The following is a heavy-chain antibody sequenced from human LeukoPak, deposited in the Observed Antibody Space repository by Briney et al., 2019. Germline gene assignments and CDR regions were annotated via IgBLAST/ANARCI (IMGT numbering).Heavy chain of an antibody. CDR3: ARDLATYSYGYIYGF. Sequence: GGSLRLSCAASGFTFNAYAMHWFRQAPGKGPEWVAVVWYDGTNQYYADSVKGRFTISRDNSKNTVFLQMNSLRAEDTATYYCARDLATYSYGYIYGFWGQGTLVTVFS. CDR2: VWYDGTNQ. V-gene: IGHV3-30*04. J-gene: IGHJ4*02. D-gene: IGHD5-18*01. CDR1: GFTFNAYA.